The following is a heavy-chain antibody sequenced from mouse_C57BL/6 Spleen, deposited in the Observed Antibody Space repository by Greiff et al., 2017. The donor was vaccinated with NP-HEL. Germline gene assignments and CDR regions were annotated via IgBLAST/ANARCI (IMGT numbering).Heavy chain of an antibody. CDR3: ARRRGDYFDD. CDR2: IDPSDSYT. Sequence: QVQLQQPGAELVKPGASVKLSCKASGYTFTSYWMQWVKQRPGQGLEWIGEIDPSDSYTNYNQKFKGKATLTVDTSSSTAYMQLSSLTSEDSAVYYCARRRGDYFDDWGQGTTLTVSS. CDR1: GYTFTSYW. V-gene: IGHV1-50*01. J-gene: IGHJ2*01.